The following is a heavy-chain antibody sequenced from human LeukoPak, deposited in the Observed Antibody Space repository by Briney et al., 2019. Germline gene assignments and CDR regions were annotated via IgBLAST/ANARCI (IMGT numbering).Heavy chain of an antibody. CDR3: ARENSYYDSSGYYYGSGYFDY. CDR2: VYHSGST. V-gene: IGHV4-4*02. J-gene: IGHJ4*02. Sequence: SETLSLTCAVSGGSISSSNWWSWVRQPPGKGLEWIGEVYHSGSTNYNPSLQSRVTISVDTSKNQFSLRLSSVTAADTAMYYCARENSYYDSSGYYYGSGYFDYWGQGTLVTVSS. D-gene: IGHD3-22*01. CDR1: GGSISSSNW.